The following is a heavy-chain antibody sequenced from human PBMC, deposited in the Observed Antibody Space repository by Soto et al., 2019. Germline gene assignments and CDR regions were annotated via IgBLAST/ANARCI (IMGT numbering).Heavy chain of an antibody. CDR1: GFTFSGSA. CDR3: TTGWIQLYEGDY. J-gene: IGHJ4*02. Sequence: EVQLVESGGGLVQPGGSLKLSCAASGFTFSGSAMHWVRQASGKGLEWVGRIRSKANSYATAYAASVKGRFTISRDDSKNTAYLQMNSLKTEDTAVYYCTTGWIQLYEGDYWGQGTLVTVSS. D-gene: IGHD5-18*01. V-gene: IGHV3-73*02. CDR2: IRSKANSYAT.